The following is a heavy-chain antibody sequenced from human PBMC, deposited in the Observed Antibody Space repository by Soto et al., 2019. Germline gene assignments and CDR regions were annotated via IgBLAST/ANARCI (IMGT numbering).Heavy chain of an antibody. CDR3: ARGDRGAFDL. Sequence: EVQLVESGGGLVQPGESLRLSCAASGFTFDYYWMHWVRQAPGKGLVWVSRIYSDGTSTTYADSVKGRFTLSRDNAKNTVSVQMNSLRADNTAVYYCARGDRGAFDLWGQGPVVTVSS. J-gene: IGHJ3*01. D-gene: IGHD1-26*01. CDR1: GFTFDYYW. CDR2: IYSDGTST. V-gene: IGHV3-74*01.